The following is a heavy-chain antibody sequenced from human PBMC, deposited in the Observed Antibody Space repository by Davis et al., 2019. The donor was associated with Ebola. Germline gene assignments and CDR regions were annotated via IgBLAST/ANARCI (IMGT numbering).Heavy chain of an antibody. CDR3: ARAGFDYDFWSGYYTDYYGMDV. J-gene: IGHJ6*02. D-gene: IGHD3-3*01. V-gene: IGHV4-30-4*08. Sequence: LRLSCTVSGGSISSGGYCWSWIRQHPGKGLEWIGYIYYSGSTYYNPSLKSRVTISVDTSKNQFSLKLSSVTAADTAVYYCARAGFDYDFWSGYYTDYYGMDVWGQGTTVTVSS. CDR1: GGSISSGGYC. CDR2: IYYSGST.